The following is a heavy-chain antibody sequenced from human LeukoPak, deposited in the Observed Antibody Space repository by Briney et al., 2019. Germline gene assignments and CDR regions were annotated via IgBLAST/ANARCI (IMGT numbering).Heavy chain of an antibody. CDR2: IYYSGST. CDR3: ARQGGGVIQNWFDP. CDR1: GGSISSGDYY. D-gene: IGHD3-16*02. J-gene: IGHJ5*02. Sequence: PSQTLSLTCTVSGGSISSGDYYWSWIRQPPGKGLEWIGYIYYSGSTYYNPSLKSRVTISVDTSKNQFSLKLSSVTAADTAVYYCARQGGGVIQNWFDPWGQGTLVTVSS. V-gene: IGHV4-30-4*08.